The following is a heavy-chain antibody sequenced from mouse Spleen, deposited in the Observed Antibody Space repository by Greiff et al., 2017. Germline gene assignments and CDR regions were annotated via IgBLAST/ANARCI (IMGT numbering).Heavy chain of an antibody. CDR3: TRDNYGSSYWYFDV. J-gene: IGHJ1*03. CDR2: ISSGGDYI. D-gene: IGHD1-1*01. CDR1: GFTFSSYA. V-gene: IGHV5-9-1*02. Sequence: EVQLVESGEGLVKPGGSLKLSCAASGFTFSSYAMSWVRQTPEKRLEWVAYISSGGDYIYYADTVKGRFTISRDNARNTLYLQMSSLKSEDTAMYYCTRDNYGSSYWYFDVWGTGTTVTVSS.